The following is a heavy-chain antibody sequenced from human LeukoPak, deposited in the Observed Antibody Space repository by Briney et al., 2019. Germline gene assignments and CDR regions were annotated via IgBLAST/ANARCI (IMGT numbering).Heavy chain of an antibody. D-gene: IGHD3-3*01. CDR1: GYTFTGYY. CDR3: ARVATNSKRITIFGAVIIEGNWFDP. V-gene: IGHV1-2*02. CDR2: INPNSGGT. J-gene: IGHJ5*02. Sequence: ASVKVSCKASGYTFTGYYMHWVRQAPGQGLEWMGWINPNSGGTNYAQKFQGRVTMTRDTSISTAYMELSRLRSDDTAVYYCARVATNSKRITIFGAVIIEGNWFDPWGQGTLVTVSS.